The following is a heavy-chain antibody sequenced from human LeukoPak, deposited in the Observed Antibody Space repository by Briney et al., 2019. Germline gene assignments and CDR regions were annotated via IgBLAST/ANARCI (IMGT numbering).Heavy chain of an antibody. J-gene: IGHJ4*02. D-gene: IGHD6-19*01. CDR3: AKDKTGYSSGWYPRYFDY. Sequence: HPGGSLRLSCAASGFTFNDYAMHWVRQAPGKGLEWVSGISWNSGSIGYADSVKGRFTISRDNAKNSLYLQMNSLRAEDTALYYCAKDKTGYSSGWYPRYFDYWGQGTLATVSS. V-gene: IGHV3-9*01. CDR1: GFTFNDYA. CDR2: ISWNSGSI.